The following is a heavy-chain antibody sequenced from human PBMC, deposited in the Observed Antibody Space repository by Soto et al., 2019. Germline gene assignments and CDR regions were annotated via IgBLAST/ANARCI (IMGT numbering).Heavy chain of an antibody. V-gene: IGHV3-23*01. CDR3: AKDRLGGNFYY. CDR2: ISGTGGST. CDR1: GFTFNNYA. J-gene: IGHJ4*02. Sequence: EVQLLDSGGGLVQPGGSLRLSCAASGFTFNNYAMNWVRQAPGKGLEWVATISGTGGSTYYAESVKGRFTISRDNSKNTLYLQMNSLRVEDTAVYYCAKDRLGGNFYYWGQGTQVTVSS.